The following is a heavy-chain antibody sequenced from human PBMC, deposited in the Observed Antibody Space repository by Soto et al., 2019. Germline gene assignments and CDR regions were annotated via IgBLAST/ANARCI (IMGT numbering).Heavy chain of an antibody. CDR3: AREPIAAYYYYYGMDV. Sequence: SETLSLTCTVSGGSVSSSSYYWGWVRQPPGKGLEWIGSVYYSGSTYYNPSLESRVTISVDKSKNQFSLKLSSVTAADTAVYYCAREPIAAYYYYYGMDVWGQGTTVTVSS. V-gene: IGHV4-39*02. D-gene: IGHD6-13*01. CDR2: VYYSGST. CDR1: GGSVSSSSYY. J-gene: IGHJ6*02.